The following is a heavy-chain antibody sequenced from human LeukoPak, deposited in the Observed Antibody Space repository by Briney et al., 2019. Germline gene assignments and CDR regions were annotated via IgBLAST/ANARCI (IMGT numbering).Heavy chain of an antibody. CDR1: GFTFSSYG. CDR3: ARDHYCSSTSCYGGPGYYYGMDV. CDR2: IWYDGSNK. V-gene: IGHV3-33*01. J-gene: IGHJ6*02. D-gene: IGHD2-2*01. Sequence: AGRSLRLSCAACGFTFSSYGMHSVRQAPGKGLEWVAVIWYDGSNKYYVDSVKGRFIISRDNSKNTLYLQMNSLRAEDTAVYYCARDHYCSSTSCYGGPGYYYGMDVWGQGTTVTVSS.